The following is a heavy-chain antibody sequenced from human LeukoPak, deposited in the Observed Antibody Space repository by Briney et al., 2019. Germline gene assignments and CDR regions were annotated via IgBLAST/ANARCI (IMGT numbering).Heavy chain of an antibody. CDR1: GFTVSSNH. CDR2: IYSGGTT. J-gene: IGHJ4*02. V-gene: IGHV3-66*02. Sequence: GGSLRLSCVASGFTVSSNHMNWVRQAPGKGLEWVSIIYSGGTTHYADSVKGRFTISRDTSENTLWLQMDSLRAEDTAIYYCAKDRDYYGSGSDYWGQGTLVTVSS. D-gene: IGHD3-10*01. CDR3: AKDRDYYGSGSDY.